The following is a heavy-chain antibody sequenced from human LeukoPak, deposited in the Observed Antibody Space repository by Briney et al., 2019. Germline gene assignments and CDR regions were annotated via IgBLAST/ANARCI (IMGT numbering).Heavy chain of an antibody. CDR1: GFTFSSYA. CDR3: ARGEGRCQLLQDFDY. V-gene: IGHV3-30-3*01. Sequence: GGSLRLSCAASGFTFSSYAMHWVRQAPGKGLEWVAAISYDGSNKYYADSVKGRFTISRDNSKNTLYLQMNSLRAEDTAVYYCARGEGRCQLLQDFDYWGQGTLVTVSS. CDR2: ISYDGSNK. J-gene: IGHJ4*02. D-gene: IGHD2-2*01.